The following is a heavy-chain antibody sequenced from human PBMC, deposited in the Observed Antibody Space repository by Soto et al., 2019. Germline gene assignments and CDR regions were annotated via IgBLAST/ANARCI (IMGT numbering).Heavy chain of an antibody. CDR2: ISGSGVST. D-gene: IGHD6-6*01. Sequence: EVQLLESGGGLVQPGGSLRLSCAASGFTFSSYAMTWVRQAPAQGLEWVSGISGSGVSTHYADSVKGRFTISRDSSKNTLYLQMDSLRAEDTAVYYCAKKTDSSSPWGALDIWGQGTMVSVSS. CDR3: AKKTDSSSPWGALDI. V-gene: IGHV3-23*01. J-gene: IGHJ3*02. CDR1: GFTFSSYA.